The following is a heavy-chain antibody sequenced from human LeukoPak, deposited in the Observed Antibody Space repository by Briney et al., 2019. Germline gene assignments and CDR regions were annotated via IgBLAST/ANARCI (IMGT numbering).Heavy chain of an antibody. Sequence: ASVKVSCKASGYTFTSYYMHWVRQAPGLGLEWMGIINPSAGSTNYAQKFQGRVTMTRDTSTSTVYMELSSLRSEDTAVYYCARPAGYQLPKEMYLYYWGQGTLVTVSS. V-gene: IGHV1-46*01. CDR3: ARPAGYQLPKEMYLYY. CDR2: INPSAGST. D-gene: IGHD2-2*01. J-gene: IGHJ4*02. CDR1: GYTFTSYY.